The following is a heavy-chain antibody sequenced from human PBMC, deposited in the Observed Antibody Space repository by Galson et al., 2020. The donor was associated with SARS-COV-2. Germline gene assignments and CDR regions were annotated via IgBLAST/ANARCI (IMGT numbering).Heavy chain of an antibody. CDR1: GASIITNSFY. V-gene: IGHV4-39*01. Sequence: SETLSLTCTVSGASIITNSFYWVWIRQPPGKGLEWIGSIYNSGTTYYNPSLRSRVTISVDTPKNQFSLRLSSVTAADTAVYFCASLYTGSSPHWGQGTLVTVSS. CDR3: ASLYTGSSPH. J-gene: IGHJ4*02. CDR2: IYNSGTT. D-gene: IGHD2-2*02.